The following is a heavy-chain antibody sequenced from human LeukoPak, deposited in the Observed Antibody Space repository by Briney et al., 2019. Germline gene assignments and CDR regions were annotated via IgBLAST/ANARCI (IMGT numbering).Heavy chain of an antibody. D-gene: IGHD3-10*01. CDR3: AKDLLGEFFD. V-gene: IGHV3-30*02. CDR2: IRYDGRNK. Sequence: GGSLRLSCAASGFTFSSYAMHWVRQAPGKGLEWVAFIRYDGRNKYYADPVKGRFTISRDNSKNTLYLQMNSLRAEDTAVYYCAKDLLGEFFDWGQGTLVTVSS. CDR1: GFTFSSYA. J-gene: IGHJ4*02.